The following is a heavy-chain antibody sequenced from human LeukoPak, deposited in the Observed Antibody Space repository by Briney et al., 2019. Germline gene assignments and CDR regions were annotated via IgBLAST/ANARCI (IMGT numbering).Heavy chain of an antibody. V-gene: IGHV3-72*01. J-gene: IGHJ4*02. CDR1: GFTFSDRY. CDR3: ALLVKSNY. D-gene: IGHD3-3*02. Sequence: PGGSLRLSCAASGFTFSDRYMDWVRQAPGKGLEWVGRIRNKANSYTTEYAASVKGRFTISRGDSKNSLYLQMNSLKTEDTAVYYCALLVKSNYWGQGTLVTVSS. CDR2: IRNKANSYTT.